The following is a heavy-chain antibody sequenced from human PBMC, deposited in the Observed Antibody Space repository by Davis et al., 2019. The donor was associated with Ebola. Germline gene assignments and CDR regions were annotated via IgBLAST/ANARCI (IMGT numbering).Heavy chain of an antibody. CDR2: ISWNSGSI. CDR1: GFTFSSYW. Sequence: GGSLRLSCAASGFTFSSYWMHWVRQAPGKGLEWVSGISWNSGSIGYADSVKGRFTISRDNAKNSLYLQMNSLRAEDTALYYCAKAYYGSGSPFDYWGQGTLVTVSS. D-gene: IGHD3-10*01. CDR3: AKAYYGSGSPFDY. V-gene: IGHV3-9*01. J-gene: IGHJ4*02.